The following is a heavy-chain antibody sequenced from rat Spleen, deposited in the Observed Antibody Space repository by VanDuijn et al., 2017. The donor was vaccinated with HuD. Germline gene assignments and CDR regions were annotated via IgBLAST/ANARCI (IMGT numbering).Heavy chain of an antibody. CDR2: ITTTGGAP. J-gene: IGHJ1*01. Sequence: EVQLVESGGDLVQPGRSLRLSCVASGFTFKNYWMTWIRQAPGKGLDWVASITTTGGAPYYRDSVKGRFTISRDNARSTLNLHMDSLRSEDTAIYYCTRRGYLSDWYFDFWGPGTMVTVSS. V-gene: IGHV5-31*01. D-gene: IGHD4-4*01. CDR1: GFTFKNYW. CDR3: TRRGYLSDWYFDF.